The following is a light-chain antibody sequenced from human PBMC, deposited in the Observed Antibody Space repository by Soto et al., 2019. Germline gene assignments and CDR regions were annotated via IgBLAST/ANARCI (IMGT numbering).Light chain of an antibody. CDR2: VNSDGSH. CDR3: QTWGTGIQV. J-gene: IGLJ3*02. V-gene: IGLV4-69*01. CDR1: SGHSNYA. Sequence: QSVLTQSPSASASLGASVKLTCTLSSGHSNYAIAWHQQQPEKVPRYLMKVNSDGSHSKGDGISDRFSGSSSGAERYLTISSLQSEDEADYYCQTWGTGIQVFGGGTKLTVL.